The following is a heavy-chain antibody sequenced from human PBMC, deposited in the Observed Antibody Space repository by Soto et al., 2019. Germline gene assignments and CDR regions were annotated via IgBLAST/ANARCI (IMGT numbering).Heavy chain of an antibody. V-gene: IGHV1-18*01. CDR1: GYTFTSYG. D-gene: IGHD1-26*01. J-gene: IGHJ4*02. CDR2: ISANNGNT. Sequence: QVQLVQSGAEVKKPGASVKVSCKASGYTFTSYGISWVRQAPGQGLEWMGWISANNGNTNYAQKLQGRVTMTTDTSTSTDYMELRSLRSGVTAVYYCARDRGSYALDYWGQGTLVTVSS. CDR3: ARDRGSYALDY.